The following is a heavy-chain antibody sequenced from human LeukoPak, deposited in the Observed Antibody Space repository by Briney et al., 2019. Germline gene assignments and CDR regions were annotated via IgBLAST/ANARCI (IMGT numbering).Heavy chain of an antibody. CDR1: GFTFDDYA. Sequence: GRSLRPSCAASGFTFDDYAMHWVRQAPGKGLEWVSGISWNSGSIGYADSVKGRFTISRDNAKNSLYLQMNSLRSDDTAVYYCARDDLDYWGQGTLVTVSS. J-gene: IGHJ4*02. CDR3: ARDDLDY. CDR2: ISWNSGSI. V-gene: IGHV3-9*01.